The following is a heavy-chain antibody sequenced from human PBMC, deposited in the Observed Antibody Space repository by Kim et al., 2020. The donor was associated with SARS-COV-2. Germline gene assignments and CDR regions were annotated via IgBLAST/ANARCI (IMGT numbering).Heavy chain of an antibody. J-gene: IGHJ1*01. V-gene: IGHV3-74*01. Sequence: SVKGRCTISREHAKNTLYLQMNSLRPEDTAVYYCARAGDYDIGGYYGFFHHWGRGALVTVSS. CDR3: ARAGDYDIGGYYGFFHH. D-gene: IGHD3-22*01.